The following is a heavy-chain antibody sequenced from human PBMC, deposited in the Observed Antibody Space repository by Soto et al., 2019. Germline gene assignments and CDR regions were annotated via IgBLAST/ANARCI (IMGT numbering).Heavy chain of an antibody. CDR2: IFCLGSS. V-gene: IGHV4-39*01. D-gene: IGHD3-3*02. CDR3: ARHSLALRKNNWFGP. Sequence: ASETLSLTCTVSGDSIISSDFYWGWVRQPPGKGLEWIGSIFCLGSSYYNPSLKSRVTMSVDTSKDQFSLRLRSVTAADTALYFCARHSLALRKNNWFGPWGQGIMVTVS. CDR1: GDSIISSDFY. J-gene: IGHJ5*02.